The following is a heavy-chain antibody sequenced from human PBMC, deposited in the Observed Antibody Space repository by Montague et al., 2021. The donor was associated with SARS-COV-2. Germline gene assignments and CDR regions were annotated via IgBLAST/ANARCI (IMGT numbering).Heavy chain of an antibody. V-gene: IGHV3-30*04. CDR1: GFTFSSYA. CDR2: ISHDGSNK. D-gene: IGHD1-26*01. J-gene: IGHJ4*02. Sequence: SLRLSCAASGFTFSSYAMHWVRQAPGKGLEWVAVISHDGSNKYYADSVKGRFTISRDDFKNTLYLQMSSLRAEDTAVYYCSMELVGAIDYWGQGTLVTVSS. CDR3: SMELVGAIDY.